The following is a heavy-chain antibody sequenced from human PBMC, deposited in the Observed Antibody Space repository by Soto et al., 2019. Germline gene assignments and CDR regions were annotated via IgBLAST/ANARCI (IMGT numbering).Heavy chain of an antibody. D-gene: IGHD6-13*01. CDR1: GGSFSGYY. Sequence: QVQLQQWGAGLLKPSETLSLTCAVYGGSFSGYYWSWIRQPPGKGLEWIGEINHSGSTNYNPPLKSRVTISGDTSKNQFSLKLSSVTAADTAVYYCATRRSWSSGGYFDYWGQGTLVTVSS. V-gene: IGHV4-34*01. J-gene: IGHJ4*02. CDR3: ATRRSWSSGGYFDY. CDR2: INHSGST.